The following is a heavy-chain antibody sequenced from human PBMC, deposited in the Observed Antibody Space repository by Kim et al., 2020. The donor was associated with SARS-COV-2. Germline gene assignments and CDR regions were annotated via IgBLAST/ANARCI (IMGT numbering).Heavy chain of an antibody. J-gene: IGHJ4*02. CDR3: ARVPGKYSSGWYVY. Sequence: AQKFQGRVTMTRDTSTSTVYMELSSLRSEDTAVYYCARVPGKYSSGWYVYWGQGTLVTVSS. V-gene: IGHV1-46*01. D-gene: IGHD6-19*01.